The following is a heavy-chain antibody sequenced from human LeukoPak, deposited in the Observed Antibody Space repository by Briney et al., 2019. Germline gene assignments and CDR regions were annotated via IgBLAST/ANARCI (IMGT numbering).Heavy chain of an antibody. J-gene: IGHJ3*02. Sequence: PGGSLRLSCAASGFTFSSYAMSWVCQAPGKGLEWVSAISGSGGSTYYADSVKGRFTISRDNSKNTLYLQMNSLRAEDTAVYYCAKDRGQNVLSPGRDAFDIWGQGTMVTVSS. CDR2: ISGSGGST. CDR1: GFTFSSYA. CDR3: AKDRGQNVLSPGRDAFDI. V-gene: IGHV3-23*01. D-gene: IGHD2-15*01.